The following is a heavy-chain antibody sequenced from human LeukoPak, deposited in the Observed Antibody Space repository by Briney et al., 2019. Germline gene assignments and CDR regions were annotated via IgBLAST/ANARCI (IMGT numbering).Heavy chain of an antibody. V-gene: IGHV4-59*01. CDR2: IHYSGST. CDR1: GGSISSYY. J-gene: IGHJ4*02. CDR3: ARDGGYCTSTSCSVPFDY. Sequence: SETLSLTCTVSGGSISSYYWSWIRQPPGKGLEWIGYIHYSGSTSYNPSLKSRVTVSVDTSKTQFSLKLSSVTAADTAVYYCARDGGYCTSTSCSVPFDYWGQGTLVTVSS. D-gene: IGHD2-2*01.